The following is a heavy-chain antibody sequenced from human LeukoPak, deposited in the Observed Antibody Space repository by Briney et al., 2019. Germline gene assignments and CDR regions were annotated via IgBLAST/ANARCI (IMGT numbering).Heavy chain of an antibody. D-gene: IGHD1-1*01. J-gene: IGHJ4*02. CDR1: GGSFSDYY. CDR2: IYYSGST. V-gene: IGHV4-31*11. CDR3: ARVQPVQVFFDY. Sequence: PSETLSLTCAVYGGSFSDYYWSWIRQHPGKGLEWIGYIYYSGSTYYNPSLKSRVTISVDTSKNQFSLKLSSVTAADTAVYYCARVQPVQVFFDYWGQGTLVTVSS.